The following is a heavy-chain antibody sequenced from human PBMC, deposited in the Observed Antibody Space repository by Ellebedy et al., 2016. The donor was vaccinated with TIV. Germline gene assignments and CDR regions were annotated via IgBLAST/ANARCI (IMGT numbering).Heavy chain of an antibody. Sequence: SQTLSLTCVISGDSVSTDIGWNWIRQSPSRGLEWLGRTYYRSKWNNDYAVSLKSRITINPDTSKTQFSLQLNSVTPEVTAVYYCALSPRPGNNWFDPWGQGTLVTVSS. J-gene: IGHJ5*02. D-gene: IGHD2-2*01. CDR2: TYYRSKWNN. V-gene: IGHV6-1*01. CDR3: ALSPRPGNNWFDP. CDR1: GDSVSTDIG.